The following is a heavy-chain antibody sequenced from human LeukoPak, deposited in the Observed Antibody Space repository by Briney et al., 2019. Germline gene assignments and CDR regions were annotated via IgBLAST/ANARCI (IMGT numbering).Heavy chain of an antibody. CDR3: ARVPHMVRGDWSFDY. Sequence: ASVKVSCKASGYTFASDDINWVRQAPGQGLEWMGWINPNSGGTNYAQKFQGRVTMTRDTSISTAYMELSRLGSDDTAVYYCARVPHMVRGDWSFDYWGQGTLVTVSS. J-gene: IGHJ4*02. CDR2: INPNSGGT. D-gene: IGHD3-10*01. CDR1: GYTFASDD. V-gene: IGHV1-2*02.